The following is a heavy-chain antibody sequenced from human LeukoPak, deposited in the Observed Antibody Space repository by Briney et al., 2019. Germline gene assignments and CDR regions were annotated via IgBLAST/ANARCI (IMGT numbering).Heavy chain of an antibody. Sequence: PGGSLRLSCAASGFTFSSYEMNWVRQAPGKGLEWVAVISYDGSNKYYADSVKGRFTISRDNSKNTLYLQMNSLRAEDTAVYYCAKDQGPAAMYYYGMDVWGQGTTVTVSS. V-gene: IGHV3-30*18. CDR1: GFTFSSYE. CDR2: ISYDGSNK. J-gene: IGHJ6*02. CDR3: AKDQGPAAMYYYGMDV. D-gene: IGHD2-2*01.